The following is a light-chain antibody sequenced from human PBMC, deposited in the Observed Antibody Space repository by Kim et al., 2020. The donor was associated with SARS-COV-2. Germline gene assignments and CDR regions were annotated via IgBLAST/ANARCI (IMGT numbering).Light chain of an antibody. CDR2: GAS. CDR1: QSVSSSH. J-gene: IGKJ3*01. CDR3: HQYDTLPFT. Sequence: CAGERATLACRASQSVSSSHSAWYQQKPGQAPRLIMYGASSRAIGIPDRFSGSGSGTNFTLTISRLEPEDFAVYYCHQYDTLPFTFGPGTKVDIK. V-gene: IGKV3-20*01.